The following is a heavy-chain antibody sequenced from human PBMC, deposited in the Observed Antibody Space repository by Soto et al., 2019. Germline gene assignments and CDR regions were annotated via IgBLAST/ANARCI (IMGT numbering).Heavy chain of an antibody. CDR1: GGTFSSYA. CDR2: IIRIFGTP. CDR3: ARQGSNEYYYDGMDV. D-gene: IGHD3-10*01. V-gene: IGHV1-69*12. Sequence: QVQLVQSGAEVQKPGSSVKVSCKASGGTFSSYAINWVRQAPGQGLEWMGGIIRIFGTPDYAQRFEGRVTITADESTSTAYMQLSSLRTEDTAVYYCARQGSNEYYYDGMDVWGQGTTVTVSS. J-gene: IGHJ6*02.